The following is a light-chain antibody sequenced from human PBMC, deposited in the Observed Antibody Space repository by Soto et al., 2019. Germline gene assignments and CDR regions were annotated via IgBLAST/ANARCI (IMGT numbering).Light chain of an antibody. Sequence: EIVLTQSPGTLSLSPGERATLSCRASQSVTNRYIAWYQQKPGQAPRLLIYVASNRATGMPDRFSGSGSGTDFTLTISSLEPEDFAVYYCQHYGSTFGQGTRLEIK. CDR2: VAS. CDR1: QSVTNRY. V-gene: IGKV3-20*01. J-gene: IGKJ5*01. CDR3: QHYGST.